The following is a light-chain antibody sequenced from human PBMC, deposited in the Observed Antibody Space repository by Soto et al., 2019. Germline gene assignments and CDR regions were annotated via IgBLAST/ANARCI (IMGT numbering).Light chain of an antibody. V-gene: IGKV1-33*01. CDR3: QQYDDLPYT. J-gene: IGKJ2*01. CDR2: DAS. Sequence: DIQMTQSPSSLSASVGDRVTITCQASQDISNYLNWYQQKSGKAPKLLIYDASNLETGVPSRFSGSGSGTDFTFTISSLQPEDIATYYCQQYDDLPYTFGQGTKLGIK. CDR1: QDISNY.